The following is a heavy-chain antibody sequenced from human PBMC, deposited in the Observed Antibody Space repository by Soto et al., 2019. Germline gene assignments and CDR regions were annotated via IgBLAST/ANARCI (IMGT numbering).Heavy chain of an antibody. CDR1: GFPFSSYC. Sequence: PGGSLTLSCAASGFPFSSYCMSWVRQAPGKGLEWVANIKQDGSEKYYVDSVKGRFTISRDNAKNSLYLQMNSLRAEDTAVYYCARDLSPWLFPFDYWGQGTLVTVSS. CDR2: IKQDGSEK. J-gene: IGHJ4*02. D-gene: IGHD3-9*01. CDR3: ARDLSPWLFPFDY. V-gene: IGHV3-7*03.